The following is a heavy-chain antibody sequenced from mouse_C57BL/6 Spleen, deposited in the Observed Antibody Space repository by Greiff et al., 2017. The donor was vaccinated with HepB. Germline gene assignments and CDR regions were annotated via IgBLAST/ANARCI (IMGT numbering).Heavy chain of an antibody. D-gene: IGHD1-1*01. J-gene: IGHJ4*01. Sequence: QVQLQQSGPELVKPGASVKISCKASGYAFSSSWMNWVKQRPGKGLEWIGRIYPGDGDTNYNGKFKGKATLTADNSSSTAYMQLSSLTSEDSAVYFCARRDYYATYYYAMDYWGQGTSVTVSS. CDR3: ARRDYYATYYYAMDY. CDR1: GYAFSSSW. V-gene: IGHV1-82*01. CDR2: IYPGDGDT.